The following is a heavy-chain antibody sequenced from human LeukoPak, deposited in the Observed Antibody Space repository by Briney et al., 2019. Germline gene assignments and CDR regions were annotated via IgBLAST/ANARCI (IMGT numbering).Heavy chain of an antibody. CDR3: ARLMNTAMALDAFDI. J-gene: IGHJ3*02. CDR1: GYXFTNYW. Sequence: GESLRISCKGSGYXFTNYWISWVRQMPGKGLEWMGRIDPSDSYTNFSPSFQGHVTISTDKSISTAYLQWSSLKASDTAMYYCARLMNTAMALDAFDIWGQGTMVTVSS. D-gene: IGHD5-18*01. V-gene: IGHV5-10-1*01. CDR2: IDPSDSYT.